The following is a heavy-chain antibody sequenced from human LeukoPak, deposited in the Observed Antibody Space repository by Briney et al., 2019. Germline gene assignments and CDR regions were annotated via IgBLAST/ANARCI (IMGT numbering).Heavy chain of an antibody. J-gene: IGHJ6*02. CDR3: ALGGSYYSNYYYGMDV. D-gene: IGHD1-26*01. CDR2: IIPIFGTA. V-gene: IGHV1-69*13. Sequence: SVKVSCKASGGTFSSYAISWVRQATGQGLEWMGGIIPIFGTANYAQKFQGRVTITADESTSTAYMELSSLRSEDTAVYYCALGGSYYSNYYYGMDVWGQGTTVTVSS. CDR1: GGTFSSYA.